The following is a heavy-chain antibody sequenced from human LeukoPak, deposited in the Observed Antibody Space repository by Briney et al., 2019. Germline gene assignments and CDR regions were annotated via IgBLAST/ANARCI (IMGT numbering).Heavy chain of an antibody. Sequence: GASVKVSCKASGHTFTSYAMNWVRQAPGQGLEWMGWINTNTGNPTYAQGFTGRFVFSLDTSVSTAYLQISSLKAEDTAVYYCARAGPDYGDYGMDVWGQGTTVTVSS. CDR2: INTNTGNP. CDR1: GHTFTSYA. CDR3: ARAGPDYGDYGMDV. J-gene: IGHJ6*02. V-gene: IGHV7-4-1*02. D-gene: IGHD4-17*01.